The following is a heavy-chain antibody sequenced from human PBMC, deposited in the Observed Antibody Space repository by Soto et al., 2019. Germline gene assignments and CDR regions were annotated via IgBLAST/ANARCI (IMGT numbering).Heavy chain of an antibody. CDR3: AKPRLYYDFWSGQFDY. CDR2: ISGSGGST. Sequence: GGSLRLSCAASGFTFSSYAMSWVRQAPGKGLEWVSAISGSGGSTYYADSVKGRFTISRDNSKNTLYLQMNSLRAEDTAVYYCAKPRLYYDFWSGQFDYWGQGTLVTVSS. V-gene: IGHV3-23*01. CDR1: GFTFSSYA. D-gene: IGHD3-3*01. J-gene: IGHJ4*02.